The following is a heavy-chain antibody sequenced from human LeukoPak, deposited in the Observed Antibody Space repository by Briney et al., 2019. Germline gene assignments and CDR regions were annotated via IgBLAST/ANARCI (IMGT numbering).Heavy chain of an antibody. D-gene: IGHD6-13*01. CDR1: GYTFTSYA. CDR2: INAGNGNT. Sequence: ASVKVSCKASGYTFTSYAMHWVRQAPGQRLEWMGWINAGNGNTKYSQKFQGRVTITRDTSASTAYMELSSLRSEDTAVYYCARDPPYSSRYNWFDPWGQGTLVTVSS. J-gene: IGHJ5*02. V-gene: IGHV1-3*01. CDR3: ARDPPYSSRYNWFDP.